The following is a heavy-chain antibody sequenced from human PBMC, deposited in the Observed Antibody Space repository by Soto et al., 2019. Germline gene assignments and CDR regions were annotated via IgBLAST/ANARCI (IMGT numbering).Heavy chain of an antibody. D-gene: IGHD4-4*01. V-gene: IGHV3-23*01. CDR1: GFTFSNHG. CDR2: INPRGIDT. Sequence: EEQVLESGGGSAQPGGSLRLSCAASGFTFSNHGMTWVRQAPGKGLEWVSSINPRGIDTKYADSVKGRFTIARDNSKNMMYLQMNNLSAEDTAVYYCAKGGASCYDDYTRAYWGQGTLVTVSS. J-gene: IGHJ4*02. CDR3: AKGGASCYDDYTRAY.